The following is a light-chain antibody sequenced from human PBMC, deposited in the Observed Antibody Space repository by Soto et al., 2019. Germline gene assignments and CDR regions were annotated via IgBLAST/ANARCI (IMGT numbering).Light chain of an antibody. CDR1: SSDVGGFIY. Sequence: LTQPASVSGSPGQSITICCTGTSSDVGGFIYVSWYQQHPGKAPKLMIYDVNNRPSGVSNRFSGSKSGNTASLTISGLQTEDEADYYCVSYTTSTSYVFGSGTKVTVL. V-gene: IGLV2-14*03. CDR3: VSYTTSTSYV. CDR2: DVN. J-gene: IGLJ1*01.